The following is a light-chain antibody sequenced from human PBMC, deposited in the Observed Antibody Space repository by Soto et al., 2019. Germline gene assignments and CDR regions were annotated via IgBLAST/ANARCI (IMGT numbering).Light chain of an antibody. CDR2: GAS. Sequence: EIVMTPSPATLSVSPGESATLSCRASQSVRSNLAWYQEKPGQAPRLLIYGASTRATGIPARFSGSGSGTEFTLTISSLQSEDFAVYYCQQYNNWPQTFGQGTKVDIK. V-gene: IGKV3-15*01. J-gene: IGKJ1*01. CDR3: QQYNNWPQT. CDR1: QSVRSN.